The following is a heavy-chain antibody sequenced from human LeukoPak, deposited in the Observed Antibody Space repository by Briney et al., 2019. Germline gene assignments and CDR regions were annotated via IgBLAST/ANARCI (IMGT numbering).Heavy chain of an antibody. D-gene: IGHD4-17*01. CDR1: GFTFSSYW. CDR2: IKQDGSEK. CDR3: ASSDGDYTYAFDI. J-gene: IGHJ3*02. Sequence: GSLRLSCAASGFTFSSYWMSWVRQAPGKGLEWVANIKQDGSEKYYVDSVKGRFTISRDNAKNSLYLQMNSLRAEDTAVYYCASSDGDYTYAFDIWGQGTMVTVSS. V-gene: IGHV3-7*01.